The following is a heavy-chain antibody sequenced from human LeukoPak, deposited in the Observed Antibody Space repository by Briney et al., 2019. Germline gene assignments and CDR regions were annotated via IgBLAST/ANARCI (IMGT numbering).Heavy chain of an antibody. J-gene: IGHJ4*02. CDR2: ISGSGGTT. CDR1: GFTFSSYA. CDR3: ARHLYHCGGGNCYYYFDY. V-gene: IGHV3-23*01. Sequence: PGESLRLSCAASGFTFSSYAMSWVRQAPGKGLEWVSAISGSGGTTYYADSVKGRFTISRDNAEDSLYLQMNSLRAEDTAIYYCARHLYHCGGGNCYYYFDYWGQGTLVTVSS. D-gene: IGHD2-21*02.